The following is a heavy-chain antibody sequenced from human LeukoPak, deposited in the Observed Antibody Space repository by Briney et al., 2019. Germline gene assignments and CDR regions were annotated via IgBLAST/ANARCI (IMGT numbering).Heavy chain of an antibody. J-gene: IGHJ3*02. CDR1: GYTFTSYY. D-gene: IGHD3-22*01. Sequence: ASVKVSCKASGYTFTSYYMHWVRQAPGQGLEWMGIINPSGGSTSYAQKFQGRVTMTRDMSTSTVYMELRSLRSDDTAVYYCARTYYYDSSGSPNPLQTDAFDIWGQGTMVTVSS. CDR2: INPSGGST. V-gene: IGHV1-46*01. CDR3: ARTYYYDSSGSPNPLQTDAFDI.